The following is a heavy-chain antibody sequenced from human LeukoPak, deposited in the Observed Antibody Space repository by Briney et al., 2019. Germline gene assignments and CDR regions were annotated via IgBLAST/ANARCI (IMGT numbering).Heavy chain of an antibody. CDR2: ISGSGGST. D-gene: IGHD3-9*01. CDR3: ARDLPDILAGYSDDAFDI. Sequence: GGSLRLSCAASGFTFSSYAMNWVRQAPGKGLEWVSAISGSGGSTYYADSVTGRFTISRDNSKNTLYLQMNSLRAEDTAVYYCARDLPDILAGYSDDAFDIWGQGTMVTVSS. CDR1: GFTFSSYA. J-gene: IGHJ3*02. V-gene: IGHV3-23*01.